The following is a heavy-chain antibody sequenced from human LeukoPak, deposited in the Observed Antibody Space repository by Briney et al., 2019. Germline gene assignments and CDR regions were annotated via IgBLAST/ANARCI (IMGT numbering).Heavy chain of an antibody. CDR2: IIPIFGTA. CDR3: ASDGWELSDAFDI. V-gene: IGHV1-69*13. Sequence: SVKVSCKASGGTFSSYAISWVRQAPGQGLEWMGGIIPIFGTANYAQKFQGRVTITADESTSTAYMELSSPRSEDTAVYYCASDGWELSDAFDIWGQGTMVTVSS. CDR1: GGTFSSYA. J-gene: IGHJ3*02. D-gene: IGHD1-26*01.